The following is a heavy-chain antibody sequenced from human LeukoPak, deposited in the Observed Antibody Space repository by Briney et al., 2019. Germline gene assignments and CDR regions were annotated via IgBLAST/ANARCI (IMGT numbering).Heavy chain of an antibody. V-gene: IGHV1-2*02. D-gene: IGHD3-3*01. Sequence: ASVKVSCKTSGYTFTGYYMHWVRQAPGQGLVWMGWIHPNNGGTIYARSFQGRVTMTSDTSISTAYLELNSLISDDTAMYFCARGTQTIFGVIGYWGQGTLVTVSS. CDR3: ARGTQTIFGVIGY. J-gene: IGHJ4*02. CDR1: GYTFTGYY. CDR2: IHPNNGGT.